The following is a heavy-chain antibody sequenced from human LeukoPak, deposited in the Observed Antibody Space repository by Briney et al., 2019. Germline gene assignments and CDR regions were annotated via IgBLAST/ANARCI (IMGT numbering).Heavy chain of an antibody. Sequence: PSETLSLTCTVSGGSVSSTSSYWSWIRQPPGKGLEWVGYISYSVHSDYNPSLKSRVTISVDTSKNQFSLKLSSVTAADTAVYYCARNYYDSSGYWGYGMDVWGQGTTVTVSS. V-gene: IGHV4-61*01. CDR3: ARNYYDSSGYWGYGMDV. CDR2: ISYSVHS. CDR1: GGSVSSTSSY. D-gene: IGHD3-22*01. J-gene: IGHJ6*02.